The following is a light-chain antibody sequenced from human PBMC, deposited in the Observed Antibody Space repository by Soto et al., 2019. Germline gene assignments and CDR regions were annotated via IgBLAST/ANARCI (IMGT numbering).Light chain of an antibody. CDR3: CSFAGSSPS. Sequence: ALTQPASVSGSPGQSITISCTGTSSDIGNYNLVSWYQQHPGEAPKLMIYEGSKRPSGVSNRFSASKSGNTASLTISGLQAEDEADYYCCSFAGSSPSFGGGTKLTVL. V-gene: IGLV2-23*01. J-gene: IGLJ2*01. CDR1: SSDIGNYNL. CDR2: EGS.